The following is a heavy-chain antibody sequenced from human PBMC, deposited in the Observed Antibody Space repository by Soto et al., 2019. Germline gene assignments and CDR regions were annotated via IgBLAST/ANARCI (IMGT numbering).Heavy chain of an antibody. V-gene: IGHV3-48*03. D-gene: IGHD5-12*01. J-gene: IGHJ4*02. Sequence: PGGSLRLSCAASGFTFSSYEMNWVRQAPGKGLEWVSYISSSGSTIYYADSVKGRFTISRDNAKNSLYLQMNSLRAEDTAVYYCARLDGYDWAYYFDYWGQGTLVTVSS. CDR1: GFTFSSYE. CDR2: ISSSGSTI. CDR3: ARLDGYDWAYYFDY.